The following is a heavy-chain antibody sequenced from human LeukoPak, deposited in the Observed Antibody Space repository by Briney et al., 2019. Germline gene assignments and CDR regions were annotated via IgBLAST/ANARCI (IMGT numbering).Heavy chain of an antibody. D-gene: IGHD2-15*01. Sequence: GASVKVSCKASGGTFSSYAISWVRQAPGQGLEWMGGIIPIFGTANYAQKFQGRVTITTDESTCTAYMELSSLRSEDTAVYYCAGIAGPNLYYFDYWGQGTLVTVSS. CDR1: GGTFSSYA. V-gene: IGHV1-69*05. J-gene: IGHJ4*02. CDR2: IIPIFGTA. CDR3: AGIAGPNLYYFDY.